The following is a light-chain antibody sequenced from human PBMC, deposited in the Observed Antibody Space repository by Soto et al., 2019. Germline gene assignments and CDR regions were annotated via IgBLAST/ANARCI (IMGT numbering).Light chain of an antibody. J-gene: IGLJ2*01. CDR2: DVT. V-gene: IGLV2-14*03. CDR3: SSYTSSAPLA. CDR1: SIDVGDSNS. Sequence: QSALTQPASVSGSPEQSITISCTGTSIDVGDSNSVSWYQHHPGKAPKLVIYDVTDRPSGVSNRFSGSKSGNTASLTISGLQADDEANYYCSSYTSSAPLAFGGGTKVTVL.